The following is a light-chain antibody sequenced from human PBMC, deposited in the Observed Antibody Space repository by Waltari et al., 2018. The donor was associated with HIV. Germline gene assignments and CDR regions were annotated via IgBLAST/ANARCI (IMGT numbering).Light chain of an antibody. CDR1: QSISSY. CDR3: QQSYSTLIT. Sequence: DIQMTQSPSSLSASVGDRVTIPCRASQSISSYLNWYQQKPGKAPKLLIYAASSLQSGGPSRFSGSGSGTDFTLTISSLQPEDFATYYCQQSYSTLITFGQGTRLEIK. CDR2: AAS. J-gene: IGKJ5*01. V-gene: IGKV1-39*01.